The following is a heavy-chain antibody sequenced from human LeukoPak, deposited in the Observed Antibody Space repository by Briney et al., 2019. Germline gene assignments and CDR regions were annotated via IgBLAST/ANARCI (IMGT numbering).Heavy chain of an antibody. J-gene: IGHJ3*02. Sequence: GGSLRLSCAASGFTFSSYWMSWVRQAPGKGLEWVANIKQDGSEKYYVDSVKGRFTISRDNAKNSLYLQMNSLRAEDTAVYYCARDHLYSSSPTDAFDIWGQGTMVTVSS. CDR3: ARDHLYSSSPTDAFDI. V-gene: IGHV3-7*01. D-gene: IGHD6-6*01. CDR1: GFTFSSYW. CDR2: IKQDGSEK.